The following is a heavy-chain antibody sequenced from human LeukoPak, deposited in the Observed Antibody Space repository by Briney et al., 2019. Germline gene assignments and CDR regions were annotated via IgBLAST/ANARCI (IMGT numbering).Heavy chain of an antibody. J-gene: IGHJ5*02. CDR2: IYHSGST. V-gene: IGHV4-4*02. Sequence: SETLSLTCAVSGGSISSSNWWSWVRQPSGKGLEWIGEIYHSGSTNYNPSLKSRVTISVDKSKNQFSLKLSSVTAADTAVYYCAREGAYGDYPNWFDPWGQGTLVTVSS. CDR1: GGSISSSNW. CDR3: AREGAYGDYPNWFDP. D-gene: IGHD4-17*01.